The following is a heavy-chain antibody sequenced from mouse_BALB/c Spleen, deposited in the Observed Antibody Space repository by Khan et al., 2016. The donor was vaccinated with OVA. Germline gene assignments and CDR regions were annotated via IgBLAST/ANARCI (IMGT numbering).Heavy chain of an antibody. V-gene: IGHV14-3*02. Sequence: VQLQQSGAELVKPGASVKLSCTASGFNIKDTYMHWVKQRPDQGLEWIGRIAPANGNTKYDPKFQGKATITAVTTSNTSYLHLNSLTSEDTAVYYYAHACYDRHNVDVWGAGTTVTVSA. J-gene: IGHJ1*01. CDR1: GFNIKDTY. CDR3: AHACYDRHNVDV. CDR2: IAPANGNT. D-gene: IGHD6-1*01.